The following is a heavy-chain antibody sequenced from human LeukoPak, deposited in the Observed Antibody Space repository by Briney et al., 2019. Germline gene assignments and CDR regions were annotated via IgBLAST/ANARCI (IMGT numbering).Heavy chain of an antibody. D-gene: IGHD3-16*02. V-gene: IGHV3-23*01. CDR3: APIRLGELSSL. Sequence: GGSLRLSCAASGFTFNSYAMSWVRQAPGKGLEWVSAIAASDGNTYYADSVKGRFSISRDNSKNTLYLQMNSLRAEDTAVYYCAPIRLGELSSLWGQGTLVTVSS. CDR2: IAASDGNT. CDR1: GFTFNSYA. J-gene: IGHJ4*02.